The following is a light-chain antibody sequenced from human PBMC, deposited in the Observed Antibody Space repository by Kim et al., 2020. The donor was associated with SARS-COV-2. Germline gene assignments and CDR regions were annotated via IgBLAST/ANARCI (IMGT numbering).Light chain of an antibody. V-gene: IGKV4-1*01. CDR2: WAS. CDR1: QGVLYSSNNKNY. CDR3: QQYYTTPPT. Sequence: TITFKSSQGVLYSSNNKNYLAWYQQKPGQPPKLLIYWASTRESGVPDRCSGSGSGTDFTLTISSLQAEDVAVYYCQQYYTTPPTFGGGTKVDIK. J-gene: IGKJ4*01.